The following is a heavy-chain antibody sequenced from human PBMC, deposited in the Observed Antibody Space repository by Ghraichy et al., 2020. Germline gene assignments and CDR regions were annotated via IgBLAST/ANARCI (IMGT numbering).Heavy chain of an antibody. V-gene: IGHV4-39*01. D-gene: IGHD3-22*01. Sequence: EPLSLTCTVSGGSISSSSYYWGWIRQPPGKGLEWIGSIYYSGSTYYNPSLKSRVTISVDTSKNQFSLKLSSVTAADTAVYYCARQDYYYDSSGYYYGYWGQGTLVTVSS. CDR1: GGSISSSSYY. J-gene: IGHJ4*02. CDR2: IYYSGST. CDR3: ARQDYYYDSSGYYYGY.